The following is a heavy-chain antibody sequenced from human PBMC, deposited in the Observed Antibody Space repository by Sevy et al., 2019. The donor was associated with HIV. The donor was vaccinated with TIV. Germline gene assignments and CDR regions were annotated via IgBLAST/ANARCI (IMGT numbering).Heavy chain of an antibody. J-gene: IGHJ5*02. CDR3: ARISTLQGKFNWFDP. CDR2: IVTYNGNI. D-gene: IGHD3-10*01. Sequence: ASVKVSCKASGYTFSSYGISWVRQVPGQGLEWMGWIVTYNGNIKYSQKVQDRVTMTTATSTSTAYMELRSLTSDDTVVYFCARISTLQGKFNWFDPWGQGTLVTVSS. CDR1: GYTFSSYG. V-gene: IGHV1-18*01.